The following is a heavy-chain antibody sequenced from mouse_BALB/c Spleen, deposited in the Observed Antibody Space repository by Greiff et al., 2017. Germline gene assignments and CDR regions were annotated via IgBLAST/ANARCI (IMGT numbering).Heavy chain of an antibody. CDR2: ISTYYGDA. Sequence: QVQLKQSGAALVRPGVSVQFSCTGSGFTFPDSAMHWVKQSPAKGLEWIGVISTYYGDAHYYQKFKGKATMTVDKSSSTAYMELARLTSEDSAIYYWARGRKGNWDAFDYWGQGTSVNVAS. V-gene: IGHV1S137*01. CDR1: GFTFPDSA. J-gene: IGHJ4*01. CDR3: ARGRKGNWDAFDY. D-gene: IGHD4-1*01.